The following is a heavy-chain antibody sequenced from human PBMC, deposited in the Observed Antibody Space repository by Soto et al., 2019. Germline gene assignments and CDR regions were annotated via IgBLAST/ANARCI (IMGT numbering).Heavy chain of an antibody. D-gene: IGHD1-26*01. CDR3: ARDRIVGATFFYAFDI. J-gene: IGHJ3*02. V-gene: IGHV3-21*01. CDR1: GFTFSSYS. CDR2: ISSSSSYI. Sequence: GGSLRLSCAASGFTFSSYSMNWVRQAPGKGLEWVSSISSSSSYIYYADSVKGRFTISRDNAKNSLYLQMNSLSAEDTAVYYCARDRIVGATFFYAFDIWGQGXMVTVSS.